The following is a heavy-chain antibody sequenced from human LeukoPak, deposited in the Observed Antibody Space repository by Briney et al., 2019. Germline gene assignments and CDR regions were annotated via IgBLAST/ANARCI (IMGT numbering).Heavy chain of an antibody. Sequence: ATVKVSCKASGYTFTSYAMNWVRQAPGQGLEWMGWINTNTGNPTYAQGFTGRFVFSLDTSVSTAYLQISSLKAEDTAVYYCARAGAYYDYVWGSYRREFGPWGQGTLVTVSS. CDR3: ARAGAYYDYVWGSYRREFGP. V-gene: IGHV7-4-1*02. J-gene: IGHJ5*02. CDR1: GYTFTSYA. CDR2: INTNTGNP. D-gene: IGHD3-16*02.